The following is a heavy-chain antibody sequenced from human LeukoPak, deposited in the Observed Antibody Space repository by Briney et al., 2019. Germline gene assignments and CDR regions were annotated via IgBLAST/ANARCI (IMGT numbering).Heavy chain of an antibody. CDR3: ARDLGYCSSTSCSSDAFDI. CDR1: GGSLSSYY. V-gene: IGHV4-59*01. Sequence: SETLSLTCTVSGGSLSSYYWSWIRQPPGKGLEWIGYIYYSGSTNYNPSLKSRVTISVDTSKNQFSLKLSSVTAADTAVYYCARDLGYCSSTSCSSDAFDIWGQGTMVTVSS. J-gene: IGHJ3*02. CDR2: IYYSGST. D-gene: IGHD2-2*01.